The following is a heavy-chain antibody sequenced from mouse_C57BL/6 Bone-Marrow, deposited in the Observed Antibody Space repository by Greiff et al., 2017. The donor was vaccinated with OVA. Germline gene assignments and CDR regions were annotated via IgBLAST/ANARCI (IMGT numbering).Heavy chain of an antibody. Sequence: EVQLVESGGGLVQPKGSLKLSCAASGFSFNTYAMNWVRQAPGKGLEWVARIRSKSNNYATYYADSVKDRFTISRDDSESMLYLQMNNLKTEDTAMYYCVRQDYYGFAYWGQGTLVTVSA. J-gene: IGHJ3*01. D-gene: IGHD1-1*01. V-gene: IGHV10-1*01. CDR2: IRSKSNNYAT. CDR1: GFSFNTYA. CDR3: VRQDYYGFAY.